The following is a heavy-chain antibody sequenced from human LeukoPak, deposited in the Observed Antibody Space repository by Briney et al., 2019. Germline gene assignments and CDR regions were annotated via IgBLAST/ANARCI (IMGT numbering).Heavy chain of an antibody. CDR2: IYYTGST. Sequence: SETLSLTCTVSGGSISSYFWNWIRQPPGKGLEWIGYIYYTGSTNYNPSLKSRVTISVDTSKNQFSLKLSSVTAADTAVYYCARRTVVLDFWGLGTLVTVSS. V-gene: IGHV4-59*01. J-gene: IGHJ4*02. CDR3: ARRTVVLDF. D-gene: IGHD4-23*01. CDR1: GGSISSYF.